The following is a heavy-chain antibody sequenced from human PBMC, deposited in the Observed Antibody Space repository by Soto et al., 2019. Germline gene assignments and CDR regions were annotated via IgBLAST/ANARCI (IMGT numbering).Heavy chain of an antibody. Sequence: GSSVQVSCKASGYTFTSYAMHWVRQAPGQRLEWMGWINAGNGNTKYSQKFQGRVTITRDTSASTAYMELSSLRSEDTAVYYCALQRERRSSYYSYYGLDSCGKRTNVTVSS. CDR1: GYTFTSYA. D-gene: IGHD1-1*01. V-gene: IGHV1-3*01. J-gene: IGHJ6*04. CDR3: ALQRERRSSYYSYYGLDS. CDR2: INAGNGNT.